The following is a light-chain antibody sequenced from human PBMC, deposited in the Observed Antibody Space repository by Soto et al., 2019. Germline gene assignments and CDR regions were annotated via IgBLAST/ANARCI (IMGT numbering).Light chain of an antibody. Sequence: QMTQSPPSLSASVGDRVTITCRASRGINNYLAWYQQKPGKVPKLLIYAASTLQSGVPSRFSGSGSGTDLTLTSSSLQPEDVATYYCQKYNSAPFTFGPWTKVDIK. J-gene: IGKJ3*01. V-gene: IGKV1-27*01. CDR3: QKYNSAPFT. CDR1: RGINNY. CDR2: AAS.